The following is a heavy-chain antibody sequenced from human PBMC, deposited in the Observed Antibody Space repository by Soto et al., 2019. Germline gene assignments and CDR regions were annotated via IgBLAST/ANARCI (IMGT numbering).Heavy chain of an antibody. Sequence: GGSLRLSCAASGFTFSSYAMHWVRQAPGKGLEWVAVISYDGSNKYYADSVKGRFTISRDNSKNTLYLQMNSLRAEDTAVYYCARDRTITITSPADYGDYFRSSGMDVWGQGTTVTVSS. CDR3: ARDRTITITSPADYGDYFRSSGMDV. J-gene: IGHJ6*02. CDR2: ISYDGSNK. V-gene: IGHV3-30-3*01. D-gene: IGHD4-17*01. CDR1: GFTFSSYA.